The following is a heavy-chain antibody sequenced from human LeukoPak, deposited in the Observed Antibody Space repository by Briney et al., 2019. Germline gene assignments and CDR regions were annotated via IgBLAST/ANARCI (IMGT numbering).Heavy chain of an antibody. CDR1: GFTFSSYA. J-gene: IGHJ4*02. Sequence: GGSPRLSCAASGFTFSSYAMSWVPQAPGKGLEWVSAIYGRCGNTYYADSVKGRFTLSRDNSQNTLYLQINTPRAEDTALYYLAEGVDSSGWRYWGQVTLVTV. D-gene: IGHD6-19*01. CDR2: IYGRCGNT. CDR3: AEGVDSSGWRY. V-gene: IGHV3-23*01.